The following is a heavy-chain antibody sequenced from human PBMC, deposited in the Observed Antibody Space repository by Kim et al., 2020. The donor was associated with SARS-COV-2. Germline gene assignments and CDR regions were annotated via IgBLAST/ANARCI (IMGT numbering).Heavy chain of an antibody. CDR3: ARDVGSYGYLGWFDP. Sequence: QKLQGRVTMTRDTSISTAYMELSRLRSDDTAVYYCARDVGSYGYLGWFDPWGQGTLVTVSS. J-gene: IGHJ5*02. D-gene: IGHD5-18*01. V-gene: IGHV1-2*02.